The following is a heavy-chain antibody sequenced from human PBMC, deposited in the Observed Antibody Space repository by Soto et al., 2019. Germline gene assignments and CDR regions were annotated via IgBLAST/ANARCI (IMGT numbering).Heavy chain of an antibody. CDR2: IHSSGTF. CDR3: ARDNKVSKGYGMDV. V-gene: IGHV4-4*07. J-gene: IGHJ6*02. CDR1: NGSISGSY. Sequence: SETLSLTCAVSNGSISGSYWSWVRQPAGKRLEWIGRIHSSGTFNYNPSLKSRVTVSVDTSKNQVSLKLSSVTAADTAVYFCARDNKVSKGYGMDVWGQGTTVTVSS.